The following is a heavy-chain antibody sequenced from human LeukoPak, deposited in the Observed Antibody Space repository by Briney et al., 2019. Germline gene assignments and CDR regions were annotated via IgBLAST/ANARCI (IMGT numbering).Heavy chain of an antibody. CDR3: ARERAHYQLNYFDY. CDR1: GGSISSHY. V-gene: IGHV4-59*11. D-gene: IGHD2-2*01. J-gene: IGHJ4*02. CDR2: IYHSGST. Sequence: PSETLSLTCTVSGGSISSHYWSWIRQPPGKGLEWIGYIYHSGSTYYNPSLKSRVTISVDRSKNQFSLKLSSVTAADTAVYYCARERAHYQLNYFDYWGQGTLVTVSS.